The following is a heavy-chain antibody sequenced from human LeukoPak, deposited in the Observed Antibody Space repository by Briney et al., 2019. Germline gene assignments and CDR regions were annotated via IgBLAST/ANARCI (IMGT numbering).Heavy chain of an antibody. CDR2: IYYSGST. V-gene: IGHV4-39*01. CDR1: GGSISSSSYY. Sequence: PSETLSLTCTVSGGSISSSSYYWGWIRQPPGKGLEWIGSIYYSGSTYYNPSLKSRVTISVDTSKNQFSLKLSSVTAADTAVYYCARGGSSGYYLPSIWGQGTMVTVSS. D-gene: IGHD3-22*01. CDR3: ARGGSSGYYLPSI. J-gene: IGHJ3*02.